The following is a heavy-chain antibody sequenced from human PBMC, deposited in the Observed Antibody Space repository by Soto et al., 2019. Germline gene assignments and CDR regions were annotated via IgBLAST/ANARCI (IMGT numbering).Heavy chain of an antibody. CDR3: AHRRGKPCYYDSGAVFDI. D-gene: IGHD3-22*01. V-gene: IGHV2-5*02. J-gene: IGHJ3*02. CDR2: IYWDDDK. Sequence: QITLKESGPTLVKPTQTLTLTCTFSGFSLSTTGVCVGWIRQPPGKALEWLALIYWDDDKRYSPSMKSRLTITKYTSKNQVDLTCTNIDPVDRATHYCAHRRGKPCYYDSGAVFDIWGQGTMVTVSS. CDR1: GFSLSTTGVC.